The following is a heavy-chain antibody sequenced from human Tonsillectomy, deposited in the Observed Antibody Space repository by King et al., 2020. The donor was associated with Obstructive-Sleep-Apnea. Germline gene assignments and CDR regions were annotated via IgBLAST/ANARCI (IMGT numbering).Heavy chain of an antibody. CDR1: GFTFIRYA. J-gene: IGHJ4*02. CDR3: ANTLPPGELLPYYFDY. Sequence: QLVQSGGGVVQPGGSLRISCAASGFTFIRYAMSWVRQAPGKGLEWASPISGIGVSTYYADSVKCRFTISRDNSKNTLYLQMNSLRAEDTAVYYCANTLPPGELLPYYFDYWGQGPLVTVSA. V-gene: IGHV3-23*04. CDR2: ISGIGVST. D-gene: IGHD3-10*01.